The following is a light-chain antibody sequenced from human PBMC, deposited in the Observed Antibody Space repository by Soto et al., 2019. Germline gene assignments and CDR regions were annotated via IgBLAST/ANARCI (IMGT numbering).Light chain of an antibody. Sequence: EIVLTQSPGTLSLSPGERATLSCRASQSASSSYLAWYQQKPGQAPRLLIYGASSSATGITDRFSGSGSGTDFTLTISRLEPEDFAVYYCQQYSSSPGTFGQGTKVEIK. CDR3: QQYSSSPGT. CDR2: GAS. CDR1: QSASSSY. J-gene: IGKJ1*01. V-gene: IGKV3-20*01.